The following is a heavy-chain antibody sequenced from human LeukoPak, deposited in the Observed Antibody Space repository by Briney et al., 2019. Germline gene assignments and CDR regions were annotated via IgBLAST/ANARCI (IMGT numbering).Heavy chain of an antibody. CDR3: AHSWRGVKYFDWLRAAFDI. CDR1: GFSLSTSGVG. Sequence: SGPTLVKPTQTLTLTCTFSGFSLSTSGVGVGWIRQPPGKALEWLALIYWNDDKRYSPSLKSRLTITKDTSKNQVVLTMTNMDPVDTATYYCAHSWRGVKYFDWLRAAFDIWGQGTMVTVSS. D-gene: IGHD3-9*01. CDR2: IYWNDDK. J-gene: IGHJ3*02. V-gene: IGHV2-5*01.